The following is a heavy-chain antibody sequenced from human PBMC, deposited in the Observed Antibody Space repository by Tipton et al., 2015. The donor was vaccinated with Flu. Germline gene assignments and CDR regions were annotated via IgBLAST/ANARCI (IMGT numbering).Heavy chain of an antibody. J-gene: IGHJ4*02. Sequence: TLSLTCTVSGGSISSGSYYWSWIRQPAGKGLEWIGRIYTSESTNYNPSLKSRVTISVDTSKNQFSLKLSSVTAADTAVYYCARGRGYSYGYYPSWGQGTLVTVSS. D-gene: IGHD5-18*01. CDR2: IYTSEST. CDR1: GGSISSGSYY. V-gene: IGHV4-61*02. CDR3: ARGRGYSYGYYPS.